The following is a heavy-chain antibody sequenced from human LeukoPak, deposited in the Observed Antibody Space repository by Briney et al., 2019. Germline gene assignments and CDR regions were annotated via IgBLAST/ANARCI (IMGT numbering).Heavy chain of an antibody. V-gene: IGHV1-18*01. J-gene: IGHJ6*03. CDR1: GYTFTSYG. D-gene: IGHD2-2*01. CDR2: ISAYNGNT. Sequence: GASVKVSCKASGYTFTSYGISWVRQAPGQGLEWMGWISAYNGNTNYAQKLQGRVTMTTDTSTSTAYMELRSLRSDDTAVYYCARVGPRRRDQLPYYYYYYMDVWGKGTTVTVSS. CDR3: ARVGPRRRDQLPYYYYYYMDV.